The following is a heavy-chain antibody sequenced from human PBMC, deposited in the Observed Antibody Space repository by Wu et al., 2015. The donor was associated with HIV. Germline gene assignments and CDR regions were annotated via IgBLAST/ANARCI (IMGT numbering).Heavy chain of an antibody. CDR2: ITPYDDNA. Sequence: QVQLVQSGAEVKKPGASVKVSCKTSGYRFSRYGITWVRQAPGQGLEWLGWITPYDDNAHYGQSLQGRVLMTTDTPTRTAYLELRGLRSDDTATYYCARNYYDHTDVPLELDYWGHGTLIIVSS. J-gene: IGHJ4*01. CDR1: GYRFSRYG. V-gene: IGHV1-18*01. D-gene: IGHD3-22*01. CDR3: ARNYYDHTDVPLELDY.